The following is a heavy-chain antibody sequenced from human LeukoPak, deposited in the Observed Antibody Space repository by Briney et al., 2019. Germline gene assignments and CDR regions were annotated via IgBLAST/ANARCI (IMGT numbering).Heavy chain of an antibody. J-gene: IGHJ4*02. CDR1: GYTFTSYG. CDR2: INPNSGGT. D-gene: IGHD4-17*01. CDR3: ARGHYGDYGYSDY. Sequence: GASVKVSCKASGYTFTSYGISWVRQAPGQGLEWMGWINPNSGGTNYAQKFQGRVTMTRDTSISTAYMELSRLRSDDTAVYYCARGHYGDYGYSDYWGQGTLVTVSS. V-gene: IGHV1-2*02.